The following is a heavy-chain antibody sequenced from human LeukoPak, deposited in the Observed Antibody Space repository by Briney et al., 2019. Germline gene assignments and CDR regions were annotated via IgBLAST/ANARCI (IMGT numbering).Heavy chain of an antibody. J-gene: IGHJ4*02. V-gene: IGHV3-48*01. CDR2: ISSTSSTI. CDR3: ARELLLWFGEPNVPDY. CDR1: GFTFSSFS. D-gene: IGHD3-10*01. Sequence: GGSLRLSCVASGFTFSSFSMDWVRQAPGKGLEWVSYISSTSSTIYYADSVQGRFTSSRDNSKNTLYLQMNSLRAEDTAVYYCARELLLWFGEPNVPDYWGQGTLVTVSS.